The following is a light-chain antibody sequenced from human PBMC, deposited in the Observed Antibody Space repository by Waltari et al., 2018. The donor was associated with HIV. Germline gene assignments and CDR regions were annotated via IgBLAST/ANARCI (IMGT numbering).Light chain of an antibody. Sequence: EIVMTQSPATLSVSPGQSATVSCWASQSISSNIAWYQQRPGQAPRLLVYDASTRVAGIPARFSASGFATEFTLTISSLQSEDFAVYYCQQYNDWLSWTFGQGTKVEMK. CDR3: QQYNDWLSWT. CDR2: DAS. CDR1: QSISSN. J-gene: IGKJ1*01. V-gene: IGKV3-15*01.